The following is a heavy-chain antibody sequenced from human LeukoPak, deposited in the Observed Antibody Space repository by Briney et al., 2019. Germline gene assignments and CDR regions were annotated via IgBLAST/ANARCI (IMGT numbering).Heavy chain of an antibody. J-gene: IGHJ4*02. D-gene: IGHD3-10*01. CDR2: IYYSGST. V-gene: IGHV4-59*01. CDR3: ARDVGYYGSGSYYSADY. CDR1: GGSISSYY. Sequence: PQSLSLTCTVSGGSISSYYSSWIRQPPGNGLEWIGYIYYSGSTNYNPSLKSRVTISVDTSKNQFSLKLRSVTAADTAVYYCARDVGYYGSGSYYSADYWGQGTLVTVSS.